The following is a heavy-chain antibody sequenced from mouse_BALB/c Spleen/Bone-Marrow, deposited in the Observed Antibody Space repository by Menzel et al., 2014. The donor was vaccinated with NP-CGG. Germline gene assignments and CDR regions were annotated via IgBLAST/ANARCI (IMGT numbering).Heavy chain of an antibody. Sequence: QLQESGPELGKPGPSVKMSCKASGYTFTSYVMHWVKQKPGQGLDWIGYINPYNDGTKYNEKFRGKATLTSDISSSTAYMELSSLTSEESAVYYCARSGRYDGFAYWGQGTLVSVSA. V-gene: IGHV1-14*01. CDR2: INPYNDGT. J-gene: IGHJ3*01. D-gene: IGHD2-14*01. CDR3: ARSGRYDGFAY. CDR1: GYTFTSYV.